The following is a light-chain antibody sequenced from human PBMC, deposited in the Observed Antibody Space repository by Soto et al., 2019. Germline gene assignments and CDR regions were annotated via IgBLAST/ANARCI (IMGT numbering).Light chain of an antibody. V-gene: IGLV2-11*01. J-gene: IGLJ3*02. CDR1: SSDVGGYDY. CDR3: CSYAGSYPWV. CDR2: GVS. Sequence: QSALTQPRSVSGSPGQSVTISCTGTSSDVGGYDYVSWYQQHPGKAPKLMIYGVSKWPSGVPDRFSGSKSGNTASLTISGLQAEDEADYYCCSYAGSYPWVFGGGTQLTVL.